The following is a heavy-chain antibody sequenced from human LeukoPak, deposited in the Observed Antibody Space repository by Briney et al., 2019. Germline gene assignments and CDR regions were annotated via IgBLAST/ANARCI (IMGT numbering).Heavy chain of an antibody. CDR3: ARDLGVRGVIDWFDP. CDR1: GFTFSSYS. V-gene: IGHV3-21*01. J-gene: IGHJ5*02. Sequence: GGSLRLSCAASGFTFSSYSMNWLRQAPGKGLEWVSSISSSSSYIYYADSVKGRFTISRDNAKNSLYLQMNSLRAEDTAVYYCARDLGVRGVIDWFDPWGQGTLVTVSS. CDR2: ISSSSSYI. D-gene: IGHD3-10*01.